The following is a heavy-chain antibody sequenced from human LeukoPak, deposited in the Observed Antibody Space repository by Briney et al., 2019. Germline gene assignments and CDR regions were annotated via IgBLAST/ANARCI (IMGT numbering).Heavy chain of an antibody. D-gene: IGHD6-13*01. CDR2: MNPNSGNT. CDR1: GYTFTNYD. V-gene: IGHV1-8*02. CDR3: MRDTYASSWLWGFDP. J-gene: IGHJ5*02. Sequence: GASVKVSCRASGYTFTNYDINWVRQATGQGLEWMGWMNPNSGNTGYAQKFQGRVTMTRNTSISTAYMELSSLRSEDTAMYYCMRDTYASSWLWGFDPWGQGTLVTVSS.